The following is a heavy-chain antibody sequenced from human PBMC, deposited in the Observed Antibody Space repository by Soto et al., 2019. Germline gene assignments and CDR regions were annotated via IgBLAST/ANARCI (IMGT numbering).Heavy chain of an antibody. J-gene: IGHJ4*02. Sequence: EEQLVESGGDLVQPGGSLRLSCAASGFTVSNNYMSWVRQAPGKGLEWVSLIYCGGSTYYADSVKGRFTISRDSSKNTLYLQMNSVRAEDTAMYYCAAYSHKGYWGQGTLVTVSS. V-gene: IGHV3-66*01. D-gene: IGHD3-16*01. CDR1: GFTVSNNY. CDR2: IYCGGST. CDR3: AAYSHKGY.